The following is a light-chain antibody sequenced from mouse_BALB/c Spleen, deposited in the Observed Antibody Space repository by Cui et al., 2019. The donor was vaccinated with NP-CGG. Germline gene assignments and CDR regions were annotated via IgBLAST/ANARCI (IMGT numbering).Light chain of an antibody. CDR2: GTN. V-gene: IGLV1*01. CDR1: TGAVTTSNY. J-gene: IGLJ1*01. CDR3: ALWYGSHWV. Sequence: QAVVTQESALTTSPGETVTLTCRSSTGAVTTSNYANWVQEKPDHLFTGLIGGTNNRAPGVPARFSGSLIGDKAALTITGAQTEDEAIYFCALWYGSHWVFGGGTKLTVL.